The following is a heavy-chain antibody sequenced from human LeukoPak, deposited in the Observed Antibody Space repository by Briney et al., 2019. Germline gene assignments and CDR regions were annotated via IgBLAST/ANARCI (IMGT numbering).Heavy chain of an antibody. CDR3: AGSGYYLV. D-gene: IGHD3-22*01. CDR1: GFTFSSYW. Sequence: PGGSLRLSCAASGFTFSSYWMHWVRQAPGKGLVWVSRINTDGSSTSYADSVKGRFTISRDNAKDSSYLQMNSLRAEDTAVYYCAGSGYYLVWGQGTLVTVSS. J-gene: IGHJ4*02. V-gene: IGHV3-74*01. CDR2: INTDGSST.